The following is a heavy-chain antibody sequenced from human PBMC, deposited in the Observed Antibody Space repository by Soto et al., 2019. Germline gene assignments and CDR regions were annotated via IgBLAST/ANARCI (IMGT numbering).Heavy chain of an antibody. CDR2: IIPLFGAT. CDR3: ARGHTYAYWLDP. V-gene: IGHV1-69*13. J-gene: IGHJ5*02. CDR1: GGTLGSYS. Sequence: GASVKVSCKASGGTLGSYSINWVRQAPGQGLEWMGRIIPLFGATNYAQEFQGRVTFTADESTGTAYMELSSLRSDDTAVYYCARGHTYAYWLDPWGQGTLVTVSS.